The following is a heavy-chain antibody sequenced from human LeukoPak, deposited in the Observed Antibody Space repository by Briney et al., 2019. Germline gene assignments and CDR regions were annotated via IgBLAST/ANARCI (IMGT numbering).Heavy chain of an antibody. J-gene: IGHJ6*02. Sequence: ASVEVSCKASGYTFTGYYMHWVRQAPGQGLEWMGWISAYNGNTNYAQKLQGRVTMTTDTSTSTAYMELRSLRSDDTAVYYCARGYCTNGVCPYGMDVWGQGTTVTVSS. CDR1: GYTFTGYY. V-gene: IGHV1-18*04. CDR2: ISAYNGNT. D-gene: IGHD2-8*01. CDR3: ARGYCTNGVCPYGMDV.